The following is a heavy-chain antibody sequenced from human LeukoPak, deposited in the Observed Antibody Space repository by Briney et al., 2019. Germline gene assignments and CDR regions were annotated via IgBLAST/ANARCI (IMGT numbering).Heavy chain of an antibody. V-gene: IGHV1-2*02. CDR2: FNRNSSGT. J-gene: IGHJ5*02. CDR1: GDIFTGYY. Sequence: ASVKVSCKASGDIFTGYYMQRVRQAPGEGLEWMGWFNRNSSGTNYAQKFQGRVTMTRDTSISTAYMELSRLRSDDTSVYYCARVAYSSSLYWFDPWGQGTLVTVSS. D-gene: IGHD6-13*01. CDR3: ARVAYSSSLYWFDP.